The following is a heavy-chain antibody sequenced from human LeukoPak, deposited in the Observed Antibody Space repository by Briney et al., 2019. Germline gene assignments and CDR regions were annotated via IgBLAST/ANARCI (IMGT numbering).Heavy chain of an antibody. CDR2: INSDADKT. CDR1: GFTFTGYW. CDR3: AREYHGILTGYYLDV. Sequence: PGGSLRLSCAASGFTFTGYWMHWVRQAPGKGLVWVSRINSDADKTGYAEAVKGRFTISRDNAKKTLYLEMNSLRVEDTAVYYCAREYHGILTGYYLDVWGKGTTVTVSS. D-gene: IGHD3-9*01. J-gene: IGHJ6*03. V-gene: IGHV3-74*01.